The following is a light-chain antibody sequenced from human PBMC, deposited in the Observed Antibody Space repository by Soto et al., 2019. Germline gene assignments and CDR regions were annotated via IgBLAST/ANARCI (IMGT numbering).Light chain of an antibody. CDR1: QSVSSSY. CDR3: QKYGSSPPT. J-gene: IGKJ1*01. CDR2: AAS. V-gene: IGKV3-20*01. Sequence: EIVLTQSPGTLSLSPGERATLSCRASQSVSSSYLAWYQQKPGQAPRLLIYAASSRATGITDRFSGSGSGTDFTLTISRLEPEDFAVYYCQKYGSSPPTFGQGTKVEIK.